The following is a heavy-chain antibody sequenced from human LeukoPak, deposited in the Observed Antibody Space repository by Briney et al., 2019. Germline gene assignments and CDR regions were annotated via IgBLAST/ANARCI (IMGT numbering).Heavy chain of an antibody. CDR2: INGDGSRT. V-gene: IGHV3-74*01. Sequence: GGSLRLSCAASGFTFSSYSMNWVRQAPGKGLVWVSRINGDGSRTYYADSVKGRFTISRDNAKNTLYVQMNSLRAGDTAVYYCARETSQDYFDSWGQGTLVTVSS. CDR1: GFTFSSYS. CDR3: ARETSQDYFDS. J-gene: IGHJ4*02.